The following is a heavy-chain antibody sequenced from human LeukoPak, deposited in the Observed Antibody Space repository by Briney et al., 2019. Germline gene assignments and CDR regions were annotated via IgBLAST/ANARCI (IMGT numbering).Heavy chain of an antibody. V-gene: IGHV4-4*07. Sequence: SETLSLTCTVSGDSINSYLSSWSPHPAGEGPEWIGRIYTSGSTNYNPSLKSRVTMSVDTSKIQFSLKLSSVTAADTAVYYCARGGSSWLPFDYWGQGTLVTVSS. CDR3: ARGGSSWLPFDY. D-gene: IGHD6-13*01. CDR2: IYTSGST. CDR1: GDSINSYL. J-gene: IGHJ4*02.